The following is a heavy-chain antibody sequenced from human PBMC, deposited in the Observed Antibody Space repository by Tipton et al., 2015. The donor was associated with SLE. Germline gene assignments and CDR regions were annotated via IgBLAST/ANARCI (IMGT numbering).Heavy chain of an antibody. D-gene: IGHD2-2*01. Sequence: SLRLSCAASGFTFSDYYMSWIRQAPGKGLEWVSYISSSSSYTNYADSVKGRFTISRDNAKNSLYLQRNSLRAEDTAVYYCARDSYQLLYYFDYWGQGTLVTVSS. V-gene: IGHV3-11*06. CDR2: ISSSSSYT. CDR1: GFTFSDYY. CDR3: ARDSYQLLYYFDY. J-gene: IGHJ4*02.